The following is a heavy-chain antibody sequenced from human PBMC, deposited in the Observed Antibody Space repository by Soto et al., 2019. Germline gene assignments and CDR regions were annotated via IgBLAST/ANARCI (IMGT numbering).Heavy chain of an antibody. J-gene: IGHJ4*02. V-gene: IGHV3-23*01. CDR2: ITNTGGDK. CDR1: GFTFSSYA. Sequence: EVQLLVSGGGLVQPGGSLRLSCAASGFTFSSYAMNWVRQAPGKGLEWVSTITNTGGDKIYADSVKGRFTISRDNSKNTLLLQMNNLRVEDTAIYYCAKASGESYQWSRVFDSWGQGTRVTVSS. D-gene: IGHD1-26*01. CDR3: AKASGESYQWSRVFDS.